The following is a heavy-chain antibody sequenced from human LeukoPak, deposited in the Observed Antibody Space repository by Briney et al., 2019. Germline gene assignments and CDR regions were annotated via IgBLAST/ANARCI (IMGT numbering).Heavy chain of an antibody. J-gene: IGHJ4*02. CDR3: AKERRGVFDS. CDR1: TFTFSDYD. CDR2: ISAGSSDK. D-gene: IGHD2-8*01. Sequence: KPGGSLRLSCTASTFTFSDYDMGWVRQAPGKGLEWVSSISAGSSDKFSADSVQGRLTISRDDAKNSLYLQLNNLSVDGPAVYYCAKERRGVFDSWGQGSPVTVSS. V-gene: IGHV3-11*05.